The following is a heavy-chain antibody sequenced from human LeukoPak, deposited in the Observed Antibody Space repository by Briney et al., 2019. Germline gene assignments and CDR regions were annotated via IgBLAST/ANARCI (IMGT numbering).Heavy chain of an antibody. CDR2: IKQDGSKK. V-gene: IGHV3-7*03. J-gene: IGHJ5*02. CDR3: ARDGLRGNNWFDP. CDR1: GFTFSDYW. Sequence: GGSLRLSCAASGFTFSDYWMSWVRQTPGKGLEWMGNIKQDGSKKYYVDSVKGRFTISRDNAKNSLYLQMNSLRAEDTAVYYCARDGLRGNNWFDPWGQGTLVTVSS. D-gene: IGHD5-24*01.